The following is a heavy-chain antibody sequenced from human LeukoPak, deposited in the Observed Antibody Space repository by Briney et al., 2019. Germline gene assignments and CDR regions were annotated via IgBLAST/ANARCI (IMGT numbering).Heavy chain of an antibody. V-gene: IGHV3-30-3*01. CDR1: GFTFSTYA. J-gene: IGHJ4*02. Sequence: GRSLRLSCAASGFTFSTYAMHWVRQAPGKGLEWVAFISYDGSNKYYADSVKGRFTVSRDNSKNTLYLQMNSLRAEDTAVYYCARGMTTVTKYYFDYWGQGTLVTVSS. CDR3: ARGMTTVTKYYFDY. CDR2: ISYDGSNK. D-gene: IGHD4-17*01.